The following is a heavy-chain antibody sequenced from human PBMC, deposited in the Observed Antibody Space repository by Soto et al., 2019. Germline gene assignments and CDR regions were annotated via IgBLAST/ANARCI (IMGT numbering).Heavy chain of an antibody. V-gene: IGHV3-7*01. CDR2: IKQDGSEK. CDR1: GFTFSSYW. CDR3: VRIRGNQFTYYYYYGMDG. Sequence: GGSLRLSCAASGFTFSSYWMSWVRQAPGKGLEWVANIKQDGSEKYYVDSVRGRFTISRDNAKNSLDLQMSSLRVEDAAVYYCVRIRGNQFTYYYYYGMDGWGQGTTVTVSS. J-gene: IGHJ6*02. D-gene: IGHD3-10*01.